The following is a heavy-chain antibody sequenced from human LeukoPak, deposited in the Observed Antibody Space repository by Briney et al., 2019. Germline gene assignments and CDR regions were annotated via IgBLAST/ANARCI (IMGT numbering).Heavy chain of an antibody. CDR1: GDSISRYY. D-gene: IGHD3-22*01. Sequence: KPSETLSLTCIVSGDSISRYYWSWIRQPPGKGLEWLGYMYHSGNTNYNPSLKSRIAMSVDTSKKQFSLKLSSVTAADTAVYYCARQSISGSSLSYFDYWGQGTLVNVSS. V-gene: IGHV4-59*01. CDR3: ARQSISGSSLSYFDY. J-gene: IGHJ4*02. CDR2: MYHSGNT.